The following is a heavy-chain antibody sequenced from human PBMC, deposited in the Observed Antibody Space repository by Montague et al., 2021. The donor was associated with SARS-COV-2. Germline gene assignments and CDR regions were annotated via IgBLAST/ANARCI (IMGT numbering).Heavy chain of an antibody. V-gene: IGHV3-48*03. J-gene: IGHJ6*02. CDR3: ASDSGIEIPDYYYSMDV. Sequence: SLRLSCAASGFTFSSYEMNWVRQAPGKGLEWVSYISSSGSTIYYADSVKGRFTISRDNAKNSLYLQMNSLRAEDTAICYCASDSGIEIPDYYYSMDVWGQGTTVTVSS. CDR2: ISSSGSTI. D-gene: IGHD5-24*01. CDR1: GFTFSSYE.